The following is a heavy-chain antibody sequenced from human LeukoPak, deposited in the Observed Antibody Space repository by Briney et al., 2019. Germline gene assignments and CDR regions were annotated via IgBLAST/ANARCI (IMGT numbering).Heavy chain of an antibody. CDR1: GFTFTSYA. CDR3: ARDRHDSSDVDY. Sequence: GGSLRLSCAASGFTFTSYAMHWVRQTPGKGLEWVAVISYDGSNKYYADSVKGRFTISRDNSRNTLYLQMNSLRAEGTAVYYCARDRHDSSDVDYWGQGTLVTVSS. V-gene: IGHV3-30*04. CDR2: ISYDGSNK. D-gene: IGHD3-22*01. J-gene: IGHJ4*02.